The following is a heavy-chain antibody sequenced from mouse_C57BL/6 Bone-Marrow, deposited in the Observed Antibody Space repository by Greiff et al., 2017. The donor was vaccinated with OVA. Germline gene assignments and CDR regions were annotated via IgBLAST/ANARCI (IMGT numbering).Heavy chain of an antibody. CDR3: ARVLDSSGYVGY. CDR1: GYSITSGYY. CDR2: ISYDGNN. D-gene: IGHD3-2*02. Sequence: EVKLVESGPGLVKPSQSLSLTCSVTGYSITSGYYWNWIRQFPGNKLEWVGYISYDGNNNYNPSLKNQISITRDTSKNQFFLKLNSVTTEDTATYYCARVLDSSGYVGYWGQGTTLTVSS. J-gene: IGHJ2*01. V-gene: IGHV3-6*01.